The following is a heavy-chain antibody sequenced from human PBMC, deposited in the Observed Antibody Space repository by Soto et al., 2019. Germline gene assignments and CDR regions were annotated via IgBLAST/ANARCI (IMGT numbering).Heavy chain of an antibody. Sequence: EVQLVESGGDLVQPGGSLRLSCVASGFIFSEYCMTWVRQGPGKGLQWVANIKADGSEINYVDSVTGRFTISRDNAKNSVSLQMNSLRAEDTGIYYCARGRQVAVWGQGTPVIVSS. V-gene: IGHV3-7*02. CDR1: GFIFSEYC. CDR3: ARGRQVAV. J-gene: IGHJ4*02. CDR2: IKADGSEI. D-gene: IGHD2-15*01.